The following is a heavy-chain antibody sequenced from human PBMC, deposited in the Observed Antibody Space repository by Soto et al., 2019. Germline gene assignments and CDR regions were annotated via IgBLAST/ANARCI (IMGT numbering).Heavy chain of an antibody. CDR3: ARGMDVAGYCSGGSCYPAGYFDY. V-gene: IGHV3-11*01. J-gene: IGHJ4*02. Sequence: GGSLRLSCAASGFTFSDYYMSWIRQAPGKGLEWVSYISSSGSTIYYADSVKGRFTISRDNAKNSLYLQMNSLRAEDTAVYYCARGMDVAGYCSGGSCYPAGYFDYWGQGTLVTVSS. D-gene: IGHD2-15*01. CDR2: ISSSGSTI. CDR1: GFTFSDYY.